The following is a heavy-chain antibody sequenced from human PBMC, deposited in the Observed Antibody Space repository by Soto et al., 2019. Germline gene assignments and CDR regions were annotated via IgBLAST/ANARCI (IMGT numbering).Heavy chain of an antibody. CDR1: GGSISSSNW. CDR3: ARGLTVVTPDWYFDL. V-gene: IGHV4-4*02. D-gene: IGHD2-21*02. J-gene: IGHJ2*01. Sequence: QVQLQESGPGLVKPSGTLSLTCAVSGGSISSSNWWSWVRQPPGKGLEWIGEIYHSGSTNYNPSLQSRVTISVDKSKNQFSLKLSSVTAADTAVYYCARGLTVVTPDWYFDLWGRGTLVTVSS. CDR2: IYHSGST.